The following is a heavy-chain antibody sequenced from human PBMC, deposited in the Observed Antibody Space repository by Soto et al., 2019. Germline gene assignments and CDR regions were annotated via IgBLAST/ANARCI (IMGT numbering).Heavy chain of an antibody. Sequence: QITLKESGPTLVKPTQTLTLTCTFSGFSLSTSGVGVGWIRQPPGKALEWLALIYWDDDKRYSPSLKSRLTIXXDXSXTQVVLTMTNMDPVDTATYYCAHRIMVREAWGWFDPWGQGTLVTVSS. CDR3: AHRIMVREAWGWFDP. V-gene: IGHV2-5*02. CDR1: GFSLSTSGVG. CDR2: IYWDDDK. D-gene: IGHD3-10*01. J-gene: IGHJ5*02.